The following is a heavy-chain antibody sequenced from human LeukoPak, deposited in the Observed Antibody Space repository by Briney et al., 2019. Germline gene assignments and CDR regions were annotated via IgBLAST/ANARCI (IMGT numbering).Heavy chain of an antibody. Sequence: PGRSLRLSCSVCGFIFGERAIRWVRQAPGEGLEWVGFIRSKAYRRTTEYAASLQRSFIISRDDSTSIAYMQLNSLKTEDTAVYSCIRGRIQLWLHNGMDVWGQGTTVTVSS. J-gene: IGHJ6*02. D-gene: IGHD5-18*01. CDR3: IRGRIQLWLHNGMDV. CDR2: IRSKAYRRTT. CDR1: GFIFGERA. V-gene: IGHV3-49*04.